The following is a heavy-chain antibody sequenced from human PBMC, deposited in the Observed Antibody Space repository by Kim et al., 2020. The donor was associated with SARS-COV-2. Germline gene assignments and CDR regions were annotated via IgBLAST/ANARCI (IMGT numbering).Heavy chain of an antibody. D-gene: IGHD6-13*01. CDR1: GFTFSDYY. V-gene: IGHV3-11*04. J-gene: IGHJ6*01. Sequence: GGSLRLXCAASGFTFSDYYMSWIRQAPGKGLXXVSYXSSSGSTIYYADSVKGRXPISRXNAKNXLYLXMNSLXAEDTXVYYCARDRXIAAAXSDYXYYEXXVW. CDR3: ARDRXIAAAXSDYXYYEXXV. CDR2: XSSSGSTI.